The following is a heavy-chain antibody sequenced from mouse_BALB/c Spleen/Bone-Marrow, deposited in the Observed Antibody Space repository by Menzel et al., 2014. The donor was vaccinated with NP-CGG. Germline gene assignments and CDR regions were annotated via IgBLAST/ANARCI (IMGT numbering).Heavy chain of an antibody. CDR2: IDPENGDT. CDR3: SESNFYALDY. D-gene: IGHD2-5*01. J-gene: IGHJ4*01. V-gene: IGHV14-4*02. Sequence: VQLKQSGAELVRSGASVKLSCTASGFNITDYYIHWVKQRPEQGLEWIGWIDPENGDTEYAPKFQDKATMTADTSSNTAYLQLSSPTSVDTAVYYCSESNFYALDYWGQGTSVTVSS. CDR1: GFNITDYY.